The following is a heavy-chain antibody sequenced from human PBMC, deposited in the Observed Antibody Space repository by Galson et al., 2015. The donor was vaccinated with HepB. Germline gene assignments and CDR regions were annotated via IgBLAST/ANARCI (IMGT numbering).Heavy chain of an antibody. CDR3: ARGGPAYCGGDCYWDY. D-gene: IGHD2-21*01. CDR2: IIPIFGTA. Sequence: SVKVSCKASGGTFSSYAISWVRQAPGQGLEWMGGIIPIFGTANYAQKFQGRVTITADESTSTAYMELSSLRSEDTAVYYCARGGPAYCGGDCYWDYWGQGTLVTVSS. CDR1: GGTFSSYA. V-gene: IGHV1-69*13. J-gene: IGHJ4*02.